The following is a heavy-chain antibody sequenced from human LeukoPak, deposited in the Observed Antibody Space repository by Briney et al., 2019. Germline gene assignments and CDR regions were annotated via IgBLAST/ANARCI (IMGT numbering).Heavy chain of an antibody. CDR2: MNPNNGQT. J-gene: IGHJ4*02. CDR1: GYTFTSYG. V-gene: IGHV1-8*02. D-gene: IGHD3-10*01. Sequence: ASVKVSCKASGYTFTSYGISWVRQAPGQGLEWMGWMNPNNGQTGYAQKFQGRVTMTRDTSINTAYMELSSLTSEDTAAYYCTKGSASGNYRDYWGQGTLVTVSS. CDR3: TKGSASGNYRDY.